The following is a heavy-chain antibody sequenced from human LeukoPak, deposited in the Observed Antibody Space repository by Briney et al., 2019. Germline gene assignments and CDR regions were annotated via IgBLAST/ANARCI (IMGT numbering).Heavy chain of an antibody. J-gene: IGHJ4*02. CDR3: ARQKRYCSGVSCSYNFFDY. D-gene: IGHD2-15*01. Sequence: SETLSLTCTVSGGSISSYYWSWIRQPPGKGVEWIGHIHTGGSTNFNPSLKSRVTISVDTSKNQFSLKLSSVTAADTAVYYCARQKRYCSGVSCSYNFFDYWGQGTLVTVSS. CDR1: GGSISSYY. V-gene: IGHV4-4*09. CDR2: IHTGGST.